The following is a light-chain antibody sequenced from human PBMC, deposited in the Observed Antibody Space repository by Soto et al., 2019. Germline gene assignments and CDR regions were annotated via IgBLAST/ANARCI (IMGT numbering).Light chain of an antibody. CDR2: GAS. CDR3: QQYGTSGT. J-gene: IGKJ1*01. Sequence: EIALTQSPGTLSSSPGDRSTLSCSASQTVSRNYLAWRQQKPGQPPRLLVYGASSRATGIPARFSGSGSGTDFTLTISRLDPEDFAVYYCQQYGTSGTFGQGTKVDIK. CDR1: QTVSRNY. V-gene: IGKV3-20*01.